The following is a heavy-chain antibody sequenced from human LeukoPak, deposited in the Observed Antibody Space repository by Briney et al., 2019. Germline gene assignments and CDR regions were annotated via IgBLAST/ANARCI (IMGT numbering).Heavy chain of an antibody. V-gene: IGHV3-30*02. CDR1: GFTFSSYA. D-gene: IGHD3-22*01. CDR3: AKQEGGGYSDSSVGVY. Sequence: GGSLRLACAASGFTFSSYAMHWVRQAPGKGLEWVAFIRYDGSNKYYADSVKGRFTISRDNSKNTLYLQMNSLRAEDTAVYYCAKQEGGGYSDSSVGVYWGQGTLVTVSS. CDR2: IRYDGSNK. J-gene: IGHJ4*02.